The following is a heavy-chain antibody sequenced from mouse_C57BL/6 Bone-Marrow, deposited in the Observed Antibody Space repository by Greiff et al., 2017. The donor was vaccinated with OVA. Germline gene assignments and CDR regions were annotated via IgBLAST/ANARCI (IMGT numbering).Heavy chain of an antibody. CDR3: AKTGTWWYFDV. V-gene: IGHV1-82*01. Sequence: VMLVESGPELVKPGASVKISCKASGYAFSSSWMNWVKQRPGKGLEWIGRIYPGDGDTNYNGKFKGKATLTADKSSSTAYMQLSSLTSEDSAVYFCAKTGTWWYFDVWGTGTTVTVSS. CDR1: GYAFSSSW. CDR2: IYPGDGDT. D-gene: IGHD4-1*01. J-gene: IGHJ1*03.